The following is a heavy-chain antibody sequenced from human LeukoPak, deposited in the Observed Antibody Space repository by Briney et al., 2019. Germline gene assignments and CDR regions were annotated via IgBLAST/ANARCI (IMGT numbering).Heavy chain of an antibody. CDR2: IYSGGST. CDR3: AKLGYSSSWDVFDY. CDR1: GFTVSSNY. Sequence: GGSLRLSCAASGFTVSSNYMSWVRQAPGKGLEWVSVIYSGGSTYYADSVKGRFTISRDNSKNTLYLQMNSLRAEDTAVYYCAKLGYSSSWDVFDYWGQGTLVTVSS. V-gene: IGHV3-53*05. J-gene: IGHJ4*02. D-gene: IGHD6-13*01.